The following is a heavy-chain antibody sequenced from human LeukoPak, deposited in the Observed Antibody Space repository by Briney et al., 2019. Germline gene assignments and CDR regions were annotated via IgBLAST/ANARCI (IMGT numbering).Heavy chain of an antibody. CDR1: GFTFSTYW. CDR2: IKQDGSEK. Sequence: GGSLRLSCAASGFTFSTYWMSWVRQAPGKGLEWVANIKQDGSEKYYVDSVKGRFTFSRDNAKNSLFLQMNSLRAEDTAVYYCARLGEKADFDYWGQGTLVTVSS. J-gene: IGHJ4*02. D-gene: IGHD3-16*01. CDR3: ARLGEKADFDY. V-gene: IGHV3-7*01.